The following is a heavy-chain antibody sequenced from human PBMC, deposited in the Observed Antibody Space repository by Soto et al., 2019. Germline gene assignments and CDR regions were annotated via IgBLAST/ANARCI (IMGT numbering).Heavy chain of an antibody. Sequence: QITLNESGPTVVRPTEPLTLTCRFSGFSLTTSGVGVGWSRQSPGKAPEWLAPIYWDDDKRYSASLKSRLTITNDTSKNQVVLTVSDLDPTDTATYYCAPRVLRTVFGLVTTTAIYFDFWGQGTPVAVSS. CDR3: APRVLRTVFGLVTTTAIYFDF. D-gene: IGHD3-3*01. J-gene: IGHJ4*02. CDR2: IYWDDDK. V-gene: IGHV2-5*02. CDR1: GFSLTTSGVG.